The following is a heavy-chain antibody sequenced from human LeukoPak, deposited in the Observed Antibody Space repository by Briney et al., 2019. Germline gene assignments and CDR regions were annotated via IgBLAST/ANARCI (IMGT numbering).Heavy chain of an antibody. Sequence: GGSLRLSCAASGFTFSSYWMHWVRQAPGKGLVWVSRINSGGSSTSYADSVKGRFTISRDNAKNTLYLQMNSLRAEDTAVYYCASYGGNSMNAFDIWGQGTMVTVSS. CDR1: GFTFSSYW. D-gene: IGHD4-23*01. V-gene: IGHV3-74*01. CDR2: INSGGSST. CDR3: ASYGGNSMNAFDI. J-gene: IGHJ3*02.